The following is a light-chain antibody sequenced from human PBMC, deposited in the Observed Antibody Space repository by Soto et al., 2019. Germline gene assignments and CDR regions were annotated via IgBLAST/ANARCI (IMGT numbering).Light chain of an antibody. V-gene: IGLV2-14*01. CDR2: EVS. Sequence: QSALTQPASVSGSPGQSITISCTGTSSDVGGYYYVSWYQHHPGKSPKLMIYEVSSRPSGVSNRFSGSKSGNTASLTISGLQAEDEADYYCSSYRSSNPWVFGGGTQLTVL. CDR1: SSDVGGYYY. J-gene: IGLJ3*02. CDR3: SSYRSSNPWV.